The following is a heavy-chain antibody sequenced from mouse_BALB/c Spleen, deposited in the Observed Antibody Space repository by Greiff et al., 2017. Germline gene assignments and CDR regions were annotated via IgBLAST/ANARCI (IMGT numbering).Heavy chain of an antibody. V-gene: IGHV1-14*01. J-gene: IGHJ4*01. Sequence: EVQLQQSGPELVKPGASVKMSCKASGYTFTSYVMHWVKQTPGQGLEWIGYINPYNDGTKYNEKFKGKATLTSDKSTSTAYMELSSLTSEDSAVYYCARSIYGNYSYYAMDYWGQGTSVTVSS. CDR1: GYTFTSYV. CDR3: ARSIYGNYSYYAMDY. D-gene: IGHD2-1*01. CDR2: INPYNDGT.